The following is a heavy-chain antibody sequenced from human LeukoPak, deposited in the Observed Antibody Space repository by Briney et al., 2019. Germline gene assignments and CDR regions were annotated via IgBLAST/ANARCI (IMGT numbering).Heavy chain of an antibody. CDR2: ISGSGGST. D-gene: IGHD6-13*01. CDR3: AKEVSSSWYGHYYGMNV. V-gene: IGHV3-23*01. Sequence: GGSLRLSCAASGFTFSSYAMSWVRQAPGKGLEWVSAISGSGGSTYYADSVKGRFTISRDNSKNTLYLQMNSLRAEDTAVYYCAKEVSSSWYGHYYGMNVWGQGTTVTVSS. J-gene: IGHJ6*02. CDR1: GFTFSSYA.